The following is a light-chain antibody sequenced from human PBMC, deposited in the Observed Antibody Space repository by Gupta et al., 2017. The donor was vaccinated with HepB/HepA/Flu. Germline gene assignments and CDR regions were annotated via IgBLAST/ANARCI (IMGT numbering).Light chain of an antibody. CDR1: QSVSSD. CDR3: QQYNNWPSLT. Sequence: VMTQSPSTLSVSPGERATLSCRASQSVSSDLAWYQQKPGQAPRLLIYGASTRATGIPARFSGSGSGPEFTLTISSLQSEDFAVYYSQQYNNWPSLTFGGGTKVESK. J-gene: IGKJ4*01. V-gene: IGKV3-15*01. CDR2: GAS.